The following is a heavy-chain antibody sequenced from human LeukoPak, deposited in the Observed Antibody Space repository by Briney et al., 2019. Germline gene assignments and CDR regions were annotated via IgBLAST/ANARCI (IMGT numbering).Heavy chain of an antibody. CDR3: AREEDIVVVPAAYNWFDP. CDR1: GFTFSSYW. J-gene: IGHJ5*02. D-gene: IGHD2-2*01. CDR2: INSNGSGT. Sequence: GGSLRLSCAASGFTFSSYWMNWVRQAPGKGLVWVSPINSNGSGTNYADSVKGRFTISRDNSKNTLFLQMNSLRAEDTAVYYCAREEDIVVVPAAYNWFDPWGQGTLVTVSS. V-gene: IGHV3-74*01.